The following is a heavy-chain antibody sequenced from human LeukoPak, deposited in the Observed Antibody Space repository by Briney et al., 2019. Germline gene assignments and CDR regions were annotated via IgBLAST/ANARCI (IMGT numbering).Heavy chain of an antibody. CDR2: INHSGST. Sequence: SETLSLTCTVSGGSISSYYWSWIRQPPGKGLAWIGEINHSGSTNYNPSLKSRVTISVDTSKNQFSLKLSSVTAADTAVYYCARHASRGRGAFDIWGQGTMVTVSS. V-gene: IGHV4-34*01. J-gene: IGHJ3*02. D-gene: IGHD3-10*01. CDR1: GGSISSYY. CDR3: ARHASRGRGAFDI.